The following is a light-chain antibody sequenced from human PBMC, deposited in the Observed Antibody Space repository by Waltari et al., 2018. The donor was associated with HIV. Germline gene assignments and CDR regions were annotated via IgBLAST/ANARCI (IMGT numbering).Light chain of an antibody. Sequence: DLTQPPSVSVPPGLTATTTCPGDPLTQRSCSRYQKKSGQAPGLLINKDTERLSGIPERFSGSSSGTSLTLTINEVRAEDEAEYYCQSSDSSGVDFVVFGGGTKLTV. CDR1: PLTQRS. CDR3: QSSDSSGVDFVV. J-gene: IGLJ2*01. CDR2: KDT. V-gene: IGLV3-25*03.